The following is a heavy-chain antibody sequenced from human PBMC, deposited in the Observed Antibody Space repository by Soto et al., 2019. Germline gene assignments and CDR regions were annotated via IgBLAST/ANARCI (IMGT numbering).Heavy chain of an antibody. D-gene: IGHD5-12*01. CDR3: ARDHRDGYARTDV. V-gene: IGHV1-69*13. CDR1: GGTFSSYA. J-gene: IGHJ6*02. Sequence: SVKVSCKASGGTFSSYAISWVRQAPGQGLEWMGGIIPIFGTANYAQKFQGRVTITADESTSTAYMELSSLRSEDTAVYYCARDHRDGYARTDVWGQGTTVTVSS. CDR2: IIPIFGTA.